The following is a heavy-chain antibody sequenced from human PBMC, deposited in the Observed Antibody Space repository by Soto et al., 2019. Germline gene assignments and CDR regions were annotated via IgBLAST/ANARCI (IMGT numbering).Heavy chain of an antibody. CDR2: IIPIFRTP. J-gene: IGHJ6*02. CDR3: ARDKGRGQLGGNYYYALDV. Sequence: QVQLVQSGAEVLKPGSSVKLSCKTSGDTFDTFAISWVRQAPGQGLEWMGGIIPIFRTPDYTQKFQGRVTITADVSTSTAYMERSSLRSEATAVYYCARDKGRGQLGGNYYYALDVWGHGTTVTVSS. V-gene: IGHV1-69*12. D-gene: IGHD1-1*01. CDR1: GDTFDTFA.